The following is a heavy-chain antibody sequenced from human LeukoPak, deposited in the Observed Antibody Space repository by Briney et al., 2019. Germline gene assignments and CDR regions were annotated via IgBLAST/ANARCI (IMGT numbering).Heavy chain of an antibody. J-gene: IGHJ3*02. CDR2: LKLYDGSI. V-gene: IGHV1-46*01. Sequence: ASVKVSCKAFGYSFIRHHIHWVRQAPGQGLEWMGVLKLYDGSIRNAQKFQGRVTMTSDTSTSTVYMELSSLRSEDTAMYFCARVGHIGAFDIWGQGTMVTVSS. D-gene: IGHD5-12*01. CDR1: GYSFIRHH. CDR3: ARVGHIGAFDI.